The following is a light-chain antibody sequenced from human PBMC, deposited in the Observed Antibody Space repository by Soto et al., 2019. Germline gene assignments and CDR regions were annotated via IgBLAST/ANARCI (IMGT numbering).Light chain of an antibody. Sequence: EVVLTQSPGTLSLSPGERATLSCRASQSVRNSYLAWYQQKPGQSPKLLIFGSSDRATGIPDRFSGSGSGTDFTLTISRLEPEDFAVYYCQQYGSSPPYTFGQGTKPEIK. J-gene: IGKJ2*01. CDR2: GSS. CDR3: QQYGSSPPYT. CDR1: QSVRNSY. V-gene: IGKV3-20*01.